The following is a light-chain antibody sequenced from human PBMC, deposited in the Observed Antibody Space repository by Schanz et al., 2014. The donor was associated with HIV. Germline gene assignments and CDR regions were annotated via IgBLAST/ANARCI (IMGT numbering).Light chain of an antibody. CDR3: CSYVGNSVWV. Sequence: QFALTQPPSASGSPGQSVTISCTGTSSDVGGYNYVSWYQQHPGKAPKLMIYEVSKRPSGVSDRFSGSKSDNTASLTISGLQADDEADYYCCSYVGNSVWVFGGGTKLTVL. J-gene: IGLJ3*02. V-gene: IGLV2-8*01. CDR2: EVS. CDR1: SSDVGGYNY.